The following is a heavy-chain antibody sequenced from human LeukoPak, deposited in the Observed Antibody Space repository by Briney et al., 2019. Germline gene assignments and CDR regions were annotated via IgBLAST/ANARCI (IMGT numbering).Heavy chain of an antibody. D-gene: IGHD3-10*01. J-gene: IGHJ4*02. CDR3: ARDLGSGSYYICTPDYFDY. CDR2: IYHSGST. CDR1: GYSISSGYY. Sequence: PSETLSLTCTVSGYSISSGYYWGWIRQPPGKGLEWIGSIYHSGSTNYNPSLKSRVTMSVDTSENQFSLKLSSVTAADTAVYYCARDLGSGSYYICTPDYFDYWGQGTLVTVSS. V-gene: IGHV4-38-2*02.